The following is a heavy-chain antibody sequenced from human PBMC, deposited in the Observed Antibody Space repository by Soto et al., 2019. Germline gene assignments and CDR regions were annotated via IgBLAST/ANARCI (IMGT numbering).Heavy chain of an antibody. J-gene: IGHJ6*02. CDR2: IRRQVHGYTT. V-gene: IGHV3-72*01. CDR3: ADLGTAYGLHV. Sequence: EVQLVESGGGLVQPGGSLRLSCIASGFTFSDHYMDWVRQAPGKGLEWVGQIRRQVHGYTTEYAASVKGRFTISRDDSQSSLSLQMNSLRTDDTAVYYCADLGTAYGLHVWGQGTTVTVSS. D-gene: IGHD1-7*01. CDR1: GFTFSDHY.